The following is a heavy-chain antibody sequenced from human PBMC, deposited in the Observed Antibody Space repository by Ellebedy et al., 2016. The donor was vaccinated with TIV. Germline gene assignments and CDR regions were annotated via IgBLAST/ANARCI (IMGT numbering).Heavy chain of an antibody. J-gene: IGHJ3*01. D-gene: IGHD5-24*01. V-gene: IGHV3-23*01. CDR2: FSISGDTT. Sequence: GESLKISCAASGFTFVSHAMTWVRQAPGKGLEWVSGFSISGDTTYYLDSVKGRFTISRDNSKNTLYLEMNSLRAEDTAIYYCAKDQVAGDGRWVFDSWGQGTVVTVSS. CDR1: GFTFVSHA. CDR3: AKDQVAGDGRWVFDS.